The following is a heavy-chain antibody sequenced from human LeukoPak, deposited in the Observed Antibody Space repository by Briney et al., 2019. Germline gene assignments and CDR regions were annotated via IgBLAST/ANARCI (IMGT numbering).Heavy chain of an antibody. CDR3: ARMTTVVIHFDY. CDR2: IYSGGST. D-gene: IGHD4-23*01. V-gene: IGHV3-66*02. J-gene: IGHJ4*02. CDR1: GFTVSSNY. Sequence: GGSLRLSCAASGFTVSSNYMSWVRQAPGKGLEWVSVIYSGGSTYYADSVKGRFTISRDNSKNTLYLQMNSLRAEDTAVYYCARMTTVVIHFDYWGQGTLVTVFS.